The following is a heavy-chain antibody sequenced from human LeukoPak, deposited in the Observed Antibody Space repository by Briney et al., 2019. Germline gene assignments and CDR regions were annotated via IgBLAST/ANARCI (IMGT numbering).Heavy chain of an antibody. CDR2: ISAYNGNT. V-gene: IGHV1-18*01. CDR1: GGTFSRYA. D-gene: IGHD3-22*01. J-gene: IGHJ3*02. Sequence: ASVKVSCKASGGTFSRYAISWVRQAPGQGLEWMGWISAYNGNTNYAQKLQGRVTMTTDTSTSTAYMELRSLRSDDTAVYYCARDDSSGYSPMIGAFDIWGQGTMVTVSS. CDR3: ARDDSSGYSPMIGAFDI.